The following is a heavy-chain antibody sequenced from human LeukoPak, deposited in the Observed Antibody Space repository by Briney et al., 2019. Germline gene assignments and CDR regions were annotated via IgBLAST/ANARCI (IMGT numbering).Heavy chain of an antibody. J-gene: IGHJ4*02. D-gene: IGHD2-8*01. Sequence: PGRSLGLACIGAGFTSSSDWMNWVRQAPGKGLEWVANIKQDGGEKYYVDSVKGRLTTSRDNAPNSLYLQMTGLRATETDVNVCAGTNDFDYWGQGTLVTVSS. V-gene: IGHV3-7*01. CDR2: IKQDGGEK. CDR1: GFTSSSDW. CDR3: AGTNDFDY.